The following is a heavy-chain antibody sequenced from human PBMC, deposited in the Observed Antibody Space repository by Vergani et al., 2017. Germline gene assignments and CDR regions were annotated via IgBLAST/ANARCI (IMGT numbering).Heavy chain of an antibody. D-gene: IGHD3-22*01. CDR2: IIPIFGTA. CDR1: GGTFSSYA. Sequence: QVQLVQSGAEVKKPGSSVKVSCKASGGTFSSYAISWVRQAPGQGLEWMGRIIPIFGTANYAQKLQGRVTITADESTSTAYMELSSLRSEDTAVYYCARGGYYYENRKYFQHWGQGTLVTVSS. J-gene: IGHJ1*01. CDR3: ARGGYYYENRKYFQH. V-gene: IGHV1-69*18.